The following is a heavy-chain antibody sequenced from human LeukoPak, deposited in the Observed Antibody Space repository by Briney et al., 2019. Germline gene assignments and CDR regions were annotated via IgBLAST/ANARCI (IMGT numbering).Heavy chain of an antibody. CDR1: GYTFTGYY. CDR2: MNPNSGGT. J-gene: IGHJ5*02. D-gene: IGHD3-3*01. CDR3: ASTPLRFLEWWGFDP. V-gene: IGHV1-2*02. Sequence: GASVKVSCKASGYTFTGYYMHWVRQAPGQGLKWMGWMNPNSGGTNYAQKFQGRVTMTRDTSISTAYMELSRLRSDDTAVYYCASTPLRFLEWWGFDPWGQGTLVTVSS.